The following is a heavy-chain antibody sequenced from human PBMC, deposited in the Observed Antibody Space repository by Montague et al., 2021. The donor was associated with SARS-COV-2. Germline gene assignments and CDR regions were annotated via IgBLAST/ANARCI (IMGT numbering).Heavy chain of an antibody. J-gene: IGHJ4*02. CDR1: GFTFSHYA. V-gene: IGHV3-30*04. D-gene: IGHD3-22*01. CDR2: ISYDGRHR. CDR3: ASDPDYLDTSGYFFDV. Sequence: SLRLSCAPSGFTFSHYAMYWVRQSPGKGLEWVSIISYDGRHRYYADSVKGRFTISRDNSKNSLYLQMNSLRAEDTAVYYCASDPDYLDTSGYFFDVCGQGTLVTVSS.